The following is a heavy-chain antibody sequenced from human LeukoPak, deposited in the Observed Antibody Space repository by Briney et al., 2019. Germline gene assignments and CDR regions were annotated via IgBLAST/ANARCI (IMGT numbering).Heavy chain of an antibody. CDR1: LGTFSSYA. V-gene: IGHV1-69*06. D-gene: IGHD6-13*01. CDR2: IIPILGTA. J-gene: IGHJ4*02. Sequence: GSSVTVSCKACLGTFSSYAISWVRQAPGQGLEWMGGIIPILGTANYAQKFQGRVTITADKSTSTAYMELSSLRSEDTAVYYCARAKQQPYPSFDYWGQGTLVTVSS. CDR3: ARAKQQPYPSFDY.